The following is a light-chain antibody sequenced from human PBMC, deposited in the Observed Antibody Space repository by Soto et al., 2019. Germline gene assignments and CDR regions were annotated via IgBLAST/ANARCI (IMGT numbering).Light chain of an antibody. J-gene: IGKJ1*01. V-gene: IGKV1-39*01. CDR3: QQSYSSPPT. Sequence: PMTQSPSSPSASVEDRVIITCRASQSISNHLNWYQQKPGKAPKLLIFAASSLQSGVPSRFSGSRSGPDFTLTISSLQPEDFATYYCQQSYSSPPTFGQGTKVDIK. CDR1: QSISNH. CDR2: AAS.